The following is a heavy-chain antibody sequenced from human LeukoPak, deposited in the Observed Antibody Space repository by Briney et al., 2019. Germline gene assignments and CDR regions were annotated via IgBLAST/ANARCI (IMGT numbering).Heavy chain of an antibody. Sequence: ASVKVSCKASGGTFSSYAISWVRQAPGQGLEWMGWISAYNGNTNYAQKLQGRVTMTTDTSTSTAYMELRSLRSDDTAVYYCAREYYYDSSGYRYYYYGMGVWGQGTTVTVSS. D-gene: IGHD3-22*01. J-gene: IGHJ6*02. CDR2: ISAYNGNT. V-gene: IGHV1-18*01. CDR1: GGTFSSYA. CDR3: AREYYYDSSGYRYYYYGMGV.